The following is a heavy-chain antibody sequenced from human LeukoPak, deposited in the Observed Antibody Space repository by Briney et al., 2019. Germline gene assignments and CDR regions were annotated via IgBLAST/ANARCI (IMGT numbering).Heavy chain of an antibody. J-gene: IGHJ4*02. CDR3: AGVTPYGSGSYPIYYFDY. D-gene: IGHD3-10*01. Sequence: GASVKVSCKASGYTFTSYGISWVRQAPGQGLEWMGWISAYNGNTNYAQKLQGRVTMTADTSTSTAYMELRSLRSDDTAVYYCAGVTPYGSGSYPIYYFDYWGQGTLVTVSS. CDR1: GYTFTSYG. V-gene: IGHV1-18*01. CDR2: ISAYNGNT.